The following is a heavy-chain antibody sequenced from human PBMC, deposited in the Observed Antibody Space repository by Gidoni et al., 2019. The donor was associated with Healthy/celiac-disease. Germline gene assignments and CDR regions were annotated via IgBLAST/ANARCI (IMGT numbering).Heavy chain of an antibody. V-gene: IGHV3-7*01. Sequence: EVQLVESGGGLVQPGGSLRLSCAASGVTFSSYWLSWVRQAPGKGLEWVANLKQDGSEKYYVDSVKGRFTISRDNAKNSLYLQMNSLRAEDTAVYYCARDGFDDSFDYWGQGTLVTVSS. CDR1: GVTFSSYW. CDR2: LKQDGSEK. CDR3: ARDGFDDSFDY. J-gene: IGHJ4*02. D-gene: IGHD2-2*03.